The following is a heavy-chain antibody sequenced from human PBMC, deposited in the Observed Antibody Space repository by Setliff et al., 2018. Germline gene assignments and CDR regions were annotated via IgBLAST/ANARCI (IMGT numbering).Heavy chain of an antibody. CDR1: GGSISSGDYY. Sequence: LSLTCTVSGGSISSGDYYWSWIRQPPGKGLEWIAYIYYIGSTYYNPSLKSRVTISVDTSKNQFSLNLTSVTAADTAVYYCARESRYYYDNLGTLDYWGQGTLVTVSS. CDR3: ARESRYYYDNLGTLDY. CDR2: IYYIGST. J-gene: IGHJ4*02. V-gene: IGHV4-30-4*08. D-gene: IGHD3-22*01.